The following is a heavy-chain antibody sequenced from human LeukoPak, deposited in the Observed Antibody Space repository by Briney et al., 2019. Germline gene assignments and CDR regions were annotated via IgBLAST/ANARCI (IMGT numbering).Heavy chain of an antibody. V-gene: IGHV4-34*01. CDR2: INHSGST. CDR1: GGSFSGYY. J-gene: IGHJ4*02. D-gene: IGHD1-20*01. CDR3: ATRYNWNRTLFDY. Sequence: SETLSLTCAVYGGSFSGYYWSWIRQPPGKGLEWIGEINHSGSTNYNPSHKSRVTISVDTSKNQFSLKLSSVTAADTAVYYCATRYNWNRTLFDYWGQGTLVTVSS.